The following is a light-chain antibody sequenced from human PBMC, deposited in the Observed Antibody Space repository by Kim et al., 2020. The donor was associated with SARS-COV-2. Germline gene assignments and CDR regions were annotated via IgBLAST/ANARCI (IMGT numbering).Light chain of an antibody. CDR2: GAS. J-gene: IGKJ1*01. CDR3: QQYNNWPPT. Sequence: VSPGESATLSCRASQSVSSNLAWYQQKPGQAPRLLIYGASTRATGIPARFSGSGSGTEFTLTISSLQSEEFAVYYCQQYNNWPPTFGQGTKVDIK. CDR1: QSVSSN. V-gene: IGKV3-15*01.